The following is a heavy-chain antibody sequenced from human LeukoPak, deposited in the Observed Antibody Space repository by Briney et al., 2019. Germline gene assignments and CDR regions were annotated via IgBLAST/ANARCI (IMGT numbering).Heavy chain of an antibody. CDR2: VNLQGST. Sequence: PSETLSLTCGVSGGSITSTNYWTWVRQPPGKGLEWIGEVNLQGSTNYNPSLMSRVAISVDMSENHISLQLTSVTAADTAVYYCARGPPLAYCGTGGYYFFDYWGQGILVTVSS. CDR1: GGSITSTNY. V-gene: IGHV4-4*02. J-gene: IGHJ4*02. D-gene: IGHD3-22*01. CDR3: ARGPPLAYCGTGGYYFFDY.